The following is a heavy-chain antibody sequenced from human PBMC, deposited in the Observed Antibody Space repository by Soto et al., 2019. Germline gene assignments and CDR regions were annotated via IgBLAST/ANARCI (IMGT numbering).Heavy chain of an antibody. J-gene: IGHJ4*03. Sequence: EVQLLESGGGLVQPGGSLRLSCAASGFPFSTCAMAWVRQAPGKGLELVLTISGSGGSTYYADSVKGLFTISRDNTKKTLYLNMNSLSAEDSAVYYCAKTTVTHAAGGMGGGGYFDYWGQGTLVTVSS. CDR2: ISGSGGST. D-gene: IGHD6-13*01. CDR3: AKTTVTHAAGGMGGGGYFDY. CDR1: GFPFSTCA. V-gene: IGHV3-23*01.